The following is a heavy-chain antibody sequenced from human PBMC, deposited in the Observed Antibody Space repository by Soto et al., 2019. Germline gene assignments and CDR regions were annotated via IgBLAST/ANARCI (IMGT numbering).Heavy chain of an antibody. CDR2: IKQDGSEK. D-gene: IGHD3-3*01. J-gene: IGHJ6*02. CDR1: GFTFSSYW. Sequence: PGGSLRLSCAASGFTFSSYWMSWVRQAPGKGLEWVANIKQDGSEKYYVDSVKGRFTISRDNAKNSLYLQMNSLRAEDTAVYYCARTYYDFWSGYYQNPWGALAWDYYYGMDVWGQGTTVTVSS. CDR3: ARTYYDFWSGYYQNPWGALAWDYYYGMDV. V-gene: IGHV3-7*01.